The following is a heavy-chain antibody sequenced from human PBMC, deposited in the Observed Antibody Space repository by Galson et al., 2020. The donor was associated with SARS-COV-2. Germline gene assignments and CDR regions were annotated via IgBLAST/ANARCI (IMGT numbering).Heavy chain of an antibody. CDR1: GFTFSSYA. CDR3: AKAPVPNDYGDYFDY. J-gene: IGHJ4*02. Sequence: LSLTCAASGFTFSSYAMSWVRQAPGKGLEWVSAISGSGGSTYYADSVKGRFTISRDNSKNTLYLQMNSLRAEDTAVYYCAKAPVPNDYGDYFDYWGQGTLVTVSS. CDR2: ISGSGGST. D-gene: IGHD4-17*01. V-gene: IGHV3-23*01.